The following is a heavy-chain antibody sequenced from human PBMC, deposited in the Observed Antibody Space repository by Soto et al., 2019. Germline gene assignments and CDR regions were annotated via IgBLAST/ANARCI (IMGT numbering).Heavy chain of an antibody. CDR1: GFTFSSYA. Sequence: PGGSLRLSCAASGFTFSSYAMHWVRQAPGKGLEWVAVISYDGSNKYYADSVKGRFTISRDNSKNTLYLQMNSLRAEDTAVYYCAREGLNLWGQGTLVTVSS. D-gene: IGHD5-12*01. CDR2: ISYDGSNK. V-gene: IGHV3-30-3*01. J-gene: IGHJ5*02. CDR3: AREGLNL.